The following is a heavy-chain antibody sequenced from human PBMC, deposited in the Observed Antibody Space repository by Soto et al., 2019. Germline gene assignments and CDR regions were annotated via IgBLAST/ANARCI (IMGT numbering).Heavy chain of an antibody. J-gene: IGHJ4*02. CDR1: GFAISSFD. V-gene: IGHV3-48*03. CDR3: VRDHSGLKDFDY. D-gene: IGHD1-1*01. Sequence: GGSMRLSCAAAGFAISSFDMDWVSQAPGKGLEWVSYINMDGGSTHYAESVKGRFTISRDNGRNSLSLQMDSLRVEDTAVYYCVRDHSGLKDFDYWGQGTLVTVSS. CDR2: INMDGGST.